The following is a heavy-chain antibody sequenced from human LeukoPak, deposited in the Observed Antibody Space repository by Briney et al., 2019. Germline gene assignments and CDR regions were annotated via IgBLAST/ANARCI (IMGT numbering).Heavy chain of an antibody. J-gene: IGHJ4*02. CDR1: GGSISSSSYY. CDR3: AGHHPRNTVDF. D-gene: IGHD2/OR15-2a*01. CDR2: ISDIGSI. Sequence: MPSETLSLTCTVSGGSISSSSYYWSWIRQPPGKGLEWIAYISDIGSINYNPSLKSRVTISLETSKNQFSLKLSSVTAADTAVYYCAGHHPRNTVDFWGQGTLVTVSS. V-gene: IGHV4-61*05.